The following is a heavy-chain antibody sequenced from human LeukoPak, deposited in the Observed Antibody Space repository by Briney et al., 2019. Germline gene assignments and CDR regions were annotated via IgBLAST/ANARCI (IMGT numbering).Heavy chain of an antibody. D-gene: IGHD2-8*01. CDR1: GFTFSSYA. V-gene: IGHV3-30*01. CDR2: ISYDGSNK. CDR3: ARGGPRLGRYCTNGVCYPIDY. Sequence: GRSLRLSRAASGFTFSSYAMHWVRQAPGKGLEWVAVISYDGSNKYYADSVKGRFTISRDNSKNTLYLQMNSLRAEDTAVYYCARGGPRLGRYCTNGVCYPIDYWGQGTLVTVSS. J-gene: IGHJ4*02.